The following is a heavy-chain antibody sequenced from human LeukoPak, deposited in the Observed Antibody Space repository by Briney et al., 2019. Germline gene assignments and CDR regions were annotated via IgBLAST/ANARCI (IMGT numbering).Heavy chain of an antibody. J-gene: IGHJ4*02. CDR2: IYSDGTT. V-gene: IGHV3-66*01. CDR3: VRTRY. CDR1: GFTVNYNH. Sequence: PGGSLRLSCTASGFTVNYNHMSWVRQAPGKGLEWVSVIYSDGTTFYADSVKGRFTISRNNSKNTLYLQMNSLRAEDTAVYYCVRTRYWGQGTLVTVSS. D-gene: IGHD1-14*01.